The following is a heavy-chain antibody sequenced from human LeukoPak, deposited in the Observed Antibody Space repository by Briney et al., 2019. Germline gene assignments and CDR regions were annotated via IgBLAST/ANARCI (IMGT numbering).Heavy chain of an antibody. Sequence: GESLKISCMGFGYTFSASWIGWVRQMPGKGLEWMGTVYPDDSDARYSPSFQGQVTISADKATTTAYLQWSSLKASDTAMYYCARRDYSRDYFDYWGQGTLVIVSS. V-gene: IGHV5-51*01. CDR2: VYPDDSDA. D-gene: IGHD4-11*01. CDR1: GYTFSASW. CDR3: ARRDYSRDYFDY. J-gene: IGHJ4*02.